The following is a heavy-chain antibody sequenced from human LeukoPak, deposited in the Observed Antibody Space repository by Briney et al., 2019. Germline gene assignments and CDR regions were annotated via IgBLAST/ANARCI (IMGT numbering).Heavy chain of an antibody. CDR1: GFTFSSYW. V-gene: IGHV3-74*01. CDR3: ARDGPWGRSFDY. D-gene: IGHD3-16*01. J-gene: IGHJ4*02. Sequence: GGSLRLSCAASGFTFSSYWMHWVRQAPGKGLVWVSRISSDGSSTSYADSVKGRFTISRDNAKNTLYLQMNSLRAEDTAVYYCARDGPWGRSFDYWGQGTLVTVSS. CDR2: ISSDGSST.